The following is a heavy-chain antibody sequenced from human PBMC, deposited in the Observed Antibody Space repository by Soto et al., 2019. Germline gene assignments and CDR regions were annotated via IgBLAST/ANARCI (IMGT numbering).Heavy chain of an antibody. J-gene: IGHJ4*02. Sequence: ASVKVSCKASGYTFTNYAMHWVRQAPGHRLEWVGWINAGDGSTKYSQNFHGRVTITRDTSASTVFMELASLRSEDTAVYYCARPNTGWDYWGQGALVTVSS. V-gene: IGHV1-3*01. D-gene: IGHD6-19*01. CDR2: INAGDGST. CDR1: GYTFTNYA. CDR3: ARPNTGWDY.